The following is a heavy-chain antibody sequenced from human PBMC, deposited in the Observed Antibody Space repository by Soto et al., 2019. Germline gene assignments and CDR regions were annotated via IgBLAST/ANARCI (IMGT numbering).Heavy chain of an antibody. J-gene: IGHJ6*02. D-gene: IGHD3-22*01. CDR1: GYTFTSYA. Sequence: VASVKVSCKASGYTFTSYAMHWVRQAPGQRLEWMGWINAGNGNTKYSQKFQGRVTITRDTSASTAYMELSSLRSEDTAVYYCAKSLFDSSGLSYYYYYGMDVWGQGTTVTVSS. CDR3: AKSLFDSSGLSYYYYYGMDV. V-gene: IGHV1-3*01. CDR2: INAGNGNT.